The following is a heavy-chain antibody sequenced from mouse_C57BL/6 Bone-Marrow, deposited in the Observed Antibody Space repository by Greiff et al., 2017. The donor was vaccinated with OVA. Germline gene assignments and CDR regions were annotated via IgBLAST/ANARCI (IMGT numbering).Heavy chain of an antibody. CDR1: GYTFTSYW. V-gene: IGHV1-59*01. CDR2: IDPSDSYT. CDR3: ARDVYYGNYEGFAY. D-gene: IGHD2-1*01. Sequence: QVQLKQSGAELVRPGTSVKLSCKASGYTFTSYWMHWVKQRPGQGLEWIGVIDPSDSYTNYNQKFKGKATLTVDTSSSTAYMQLSSLTSEDSAVYYCARDVYYGNYEGFAYWGQGTLVTVSA. J-gene: IGHJ3*01.